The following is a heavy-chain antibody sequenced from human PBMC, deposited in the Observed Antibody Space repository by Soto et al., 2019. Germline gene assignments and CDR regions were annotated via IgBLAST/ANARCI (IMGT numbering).Heavy chain of an antibody. J-gene: IGHJ4*02. CDR3: AKGGSYYKLYYFDY. D-gene: IGHD3-10*01. Sequence: EASVKVSCKASGGTFSSYTISWVRQAPGQGLEWMGRIIPILGIANYAQKFQGRVTITADNSKNTLYLQMNSLRAEDTAVYYCAKGGSYYKLYYFDYWGQGTLVTVSS. CDR1: GGTFSSYT. V-gene: IGHV1-69*02. CDR2: IIPILGIA.